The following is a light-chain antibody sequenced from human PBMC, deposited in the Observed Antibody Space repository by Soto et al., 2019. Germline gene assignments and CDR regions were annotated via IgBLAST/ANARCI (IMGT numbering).Light chain of an antibody. Sequence: EIVLTQSPGTLSLSPGERATLSCRASQSVSSSYLAWYQQKPGQAPRLLLYGVSSRATGIPDRFSGSGAGTDFTLTISRLEPEDSAVYYCQQYGSSPWTFGQGTKVEIK. CDR3: QQYGSSPWT. J-gene: IGKJ1*01. CDR2: GVS. CDR1: QSVSSSY. V-gene: IGKV3-20*01.